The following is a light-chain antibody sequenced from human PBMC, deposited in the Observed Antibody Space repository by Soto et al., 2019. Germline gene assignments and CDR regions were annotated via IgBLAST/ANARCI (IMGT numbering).Light chain of an antibody. CDR3: QQSYSTPVT. Sequence: DIQMTQSPSSLSASVGDRVTITCRASQSSSSYLNWYQQKPGKAPKLLIYAASSLQSGVPSRFSGSGSGTDFTLTISSLQPEDFVTYYCQQSYSTPVTFGPGTKVDIK. V-gene: IGKV1-39*01. J-gene: IGKJ3*01. CDR1: QSSSSY. CDR2: AAS.